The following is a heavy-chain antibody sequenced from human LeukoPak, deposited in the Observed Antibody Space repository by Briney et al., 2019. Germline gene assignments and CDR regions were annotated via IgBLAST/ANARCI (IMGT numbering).Heavy chain of an antibody. CDR3: ARDRADYVGAFDI. Sequence: PGGSLRLSCAASGFTFSDYYMSWIRQAPGKGLEWVSYISSSSSYTNYADSVKGRFTNSRDNANNSLYLQMNSLRAEDTAVYYCARDRADYVGAFDIWGQGTMVTVSS. CDR1: GFTFSDYY. D-gene: IGHD4-17*01. CDR2: ISSSSSYT. J-gene: IGHJ3*02. V-gene: IGHV3-11*06.